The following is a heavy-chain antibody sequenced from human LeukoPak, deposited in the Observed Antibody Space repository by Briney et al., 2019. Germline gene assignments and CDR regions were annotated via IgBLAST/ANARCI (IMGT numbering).Heavy chain of an antibody. CDR2: IYSGGST. CDR1: GFTVSSNY. CDR3: AGEGDYGSDDFDI. J-gene: IGHJ3*02. Sequence: GGSLRLSCAASGFTVSSNYMSWVRQAPGKGLEWVSVIYSGGSTYYADSVKGRFTISRDNSKNTLYLQMNSLRAEDTAVYYCAGEGDYGSDDFDIWGQGTMVTVSS. V-gene: IGHV3-66*01. D-gene: IGHD4-17*01.